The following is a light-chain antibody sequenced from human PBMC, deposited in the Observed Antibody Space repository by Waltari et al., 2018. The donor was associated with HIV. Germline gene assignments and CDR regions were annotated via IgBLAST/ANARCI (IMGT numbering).Light chain of an antibody. J-gene: IGLJ2*01. CDR1: RLEPKN. CDR2: QDN. Sequence: SYQLTQPPSISVTAGQTATITCSGTRLEPKNVSWYQRRPGQSPVALTFQDNKRPSGIPERFSGSNFGDTATLAISETQGDDEGEYYCQAWDNNSVVFGGGTRLTVL. CDR3: QAWDNNSVV. V-gene: IGLV3-1*01.